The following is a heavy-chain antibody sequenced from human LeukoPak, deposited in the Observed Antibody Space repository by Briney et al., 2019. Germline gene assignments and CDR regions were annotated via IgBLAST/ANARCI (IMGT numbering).Heavy chain of an antibody. V-gene: IGHV3-23*01. D-gene: IGHD1-26*01. J-gene: IGHJ4*02. Sequence: PGGSLRLSCAASGFTFSTFGMSWVRRAPGKGPEWVSGITGSGATTYYADSVKGRFTISTDNSQNTLYLQMNTLRAEDTAVYYCAKVVSGFHFDCWGQGTLVTVSS. CDR3: AKVVSGFHFDC. CDR1: GFTFSTFG. CDR2: ITGSGATT.